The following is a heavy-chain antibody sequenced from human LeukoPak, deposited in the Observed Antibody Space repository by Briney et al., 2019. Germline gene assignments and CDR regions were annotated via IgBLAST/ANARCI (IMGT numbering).Heavy chain of an antibody. CDR2: ISSNGATT. V-gene: IGHV3-64*01. Sequence: GGSLRLSCVASGFTFCSYAMHWVRQAPGKGLEYVSAISSNGATTYYANSVKGRFSISRDNSKNTVYLQMGSLRAEDMAVYYCARVYFWSGYFDYWGQGTLVTVSS. CDR1: GFTFCSYA. CDR3: ARVYFWSGYFDY. D-gene: IGHD3-3*01. J-gene: IGHJ4*02.